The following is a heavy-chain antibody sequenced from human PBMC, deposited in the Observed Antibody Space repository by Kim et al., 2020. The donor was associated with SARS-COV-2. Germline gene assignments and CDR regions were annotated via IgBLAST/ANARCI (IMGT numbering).Heavy chain of an antibody. CDR2: INHSGST. V-gene: IGHV4-34*01. D-gene: IGHD1-1*01. CDR3: ARGTLEHKNYYYYMDV. CDR1: GGSFSGYY. Sequence: SETLSLTCAVYGGSFSGYYWSWIRQPPGKGLEWIGEINHSGSTNYNPSLKSRVTISVDTSKNQFSLKLSSVTAADTAVYYCARGTLEHKNYYYYMDVWGKGTTVTVSS. J-gene: IGHJ6*03.